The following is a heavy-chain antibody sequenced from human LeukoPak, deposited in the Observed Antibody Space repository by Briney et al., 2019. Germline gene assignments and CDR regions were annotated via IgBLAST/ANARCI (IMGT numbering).Heavy chain of an antibody. J-gene: IGHJ3*02. D-gene: IGHD6-13*01. Sequence: GGSLRLSCAASGFTVSSNYMSWVRQAPGKGLEWVSVIYSGGSTYYADSVKGRFTISRDNSKNTLYLQMNSLRAEDTAVYYCARVGYSSIREAFDIWGQGTMVTVSS. CDR1: GFTVSSNY. CDR3: ARVGYSSIREAFDI. CDR2: IYSGGST. V-gene: IGHV3-66*01.